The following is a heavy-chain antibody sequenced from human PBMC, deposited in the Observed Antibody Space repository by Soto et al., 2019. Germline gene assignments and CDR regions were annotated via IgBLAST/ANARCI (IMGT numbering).Heavy chain of an antibody. CDR1: GGSISSSSYY. CDR3: AQLRVTDPLASPAPWRL. Sequence: SETLSLTCTVSGGSISSSSYYWGWIRQPPGKGLEWIGSIYYSGSTYYNPSLKSRVTISVDTSKNQFSLKLSSVTAADTAVYYCAQLRVTDPLASPAPWRLWGQGTLVTVSS. D-gene: IGHD1-1*01. V-gene: IGHV4-39*01. CDR2: IYYSGST. J-gene: IGHJ4*02.